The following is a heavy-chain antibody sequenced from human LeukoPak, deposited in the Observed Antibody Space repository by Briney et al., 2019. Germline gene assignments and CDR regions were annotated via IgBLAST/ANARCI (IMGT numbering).Heavy chain of an antibody. D-gene: IGHD2-15*01. CDR3: ARDLVVAAMSDWFDP. V-gene: IGHV1-18*01. CDR1: GYTFTSYG. Sequence: ASVKVSCTASGYTFTSYGVSWVRQAPGQGLERMGWISAYNGNTNYAQKLQGRVTMTTDTSTSTAYMELRSLRSDDTAVYYCARDLVVAAMSDWFDPWGQGTLVTVSS. CDR2: ISAYNGNT. J-gene: IGHJ5*02.